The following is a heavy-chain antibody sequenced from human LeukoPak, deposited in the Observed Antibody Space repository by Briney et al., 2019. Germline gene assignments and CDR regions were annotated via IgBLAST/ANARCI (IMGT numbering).Heavy chain of an antibody. Sequence: GGSLRLSCAASGFTFSSYGMHWVRQAPGKGLEWVAVISYDGSNKYCADSVKGRFTISRDNSKNTLYLQMNSLRAEDTAVYYCAKDRNVWGNGAFDIWGQGTMVTVSS. CDR1: GFTFSSYG. CDR3: AKDRNVWGNGAFDI. CDR2: ISYDGSNK. D-gene: IGHD3-16*01. V-gene: IGHV3-30*18. J-gene: IGHJ3*02.